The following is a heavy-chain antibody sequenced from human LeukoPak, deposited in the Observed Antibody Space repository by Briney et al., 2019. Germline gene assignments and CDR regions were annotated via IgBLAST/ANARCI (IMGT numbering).Heavy chain of an antibody. J-gene: IGHJ4*02. V-gene: IGHV4-34*01. D-gene: IGHD4-23*01. Sequence: SETLSLTCAVSGGSFFGYHWNWVRQVPGKGLEWIGEINHRGITNYNPSLKSRVTISVDTSKNQFSLRLRSVTAAGTAVYYCARDPTTVITTPYYFDDWGQGTLVTVSS. CDR2: INHRGIT. CDR3: ARDPTTVITTPYYFDD. CDR1: GGSFFGYH.